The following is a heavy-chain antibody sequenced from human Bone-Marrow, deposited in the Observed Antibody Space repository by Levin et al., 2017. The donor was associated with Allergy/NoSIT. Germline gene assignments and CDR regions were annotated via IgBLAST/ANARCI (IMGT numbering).Heavy chain of an antibody. CDR1: GDSRSSDDY. CDR3: AREYYMDV. V-gene: IGHV4-38-2*02. Sequence: AETLSRTCAGSGDSRSSDDYWGWIRQPPGKGLEWIGNINESGSTKYNPSLKSRVTRTGETSKNQFSLQLNSVTAADTAVYFCAREYYMDVWGKGTTVTVSS. J-gene: IGHJ6*03. CDR2: INESGST.